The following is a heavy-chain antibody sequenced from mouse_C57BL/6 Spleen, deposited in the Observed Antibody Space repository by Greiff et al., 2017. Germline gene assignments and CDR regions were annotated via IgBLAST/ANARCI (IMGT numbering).Heavy chain of an antibody. CDR2: INPGSGGT. J-gene: IGHJ3*01. CDR1: GYAFTNYL. D-gene: IGHD3-2*02. V-gene: IGHV1-54*01. CDR3: ARDSSGPFAY. Sequence: QLQQSGAELVRPGTSVKVSCKASGYAFTNYLIEWVKQRPGQGLEWIGVINPGSGGTNYNEKFKGKATLTADKSSSTAYMQLSSLTSEDSAVYFCARDSSGPFAYWGQGTLGTVSA.